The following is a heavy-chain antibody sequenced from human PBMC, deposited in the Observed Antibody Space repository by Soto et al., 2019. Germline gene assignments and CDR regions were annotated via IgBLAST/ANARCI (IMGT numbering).Heavy chain of an antibody. CDR2: IIPILDIA. V-gene: IGHV1-69*04. D-gene: IGHD3-9*01. J-gene: IGHJ4*02. CDR1: GGTFSSYT. CDR3: ARDAGRWAFDI. Sequence: GASVKVSCKASGGTFSSYTISWVRQAPGQGLEWMGRIIPILDIANYAQKFQGRVTITADKSTSTAYMELSSLRSEDTAVYYCARDAGRWAFDIWGQGTLVTVSS.